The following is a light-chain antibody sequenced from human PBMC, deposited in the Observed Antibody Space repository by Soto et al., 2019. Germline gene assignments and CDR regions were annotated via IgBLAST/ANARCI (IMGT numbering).Light chain of an antibody. J-gene: IGKJ2*01. CDR2: AAS. CDR3: LQDYHYPYT. CDR1: QGIKND. Sequence: IQMTQSPSSLSASIGDRVAITCRTSQGIKNDLAWYQQRPGRAPKLLIYAASSLQSEVPSRFSGSGSGTDFTLTISSLQPEDFATYYCLQDYHYPYTFGQGTKLEIK. V-gene: IGKV1-6*01.